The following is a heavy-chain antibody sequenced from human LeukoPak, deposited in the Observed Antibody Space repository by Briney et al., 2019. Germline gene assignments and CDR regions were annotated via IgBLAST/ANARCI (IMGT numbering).Heavy chain of an antibody. CDR2: IYYSGST. V-gene: IGHV4-59*01. Sequence: SETLPLICTVSGGSISSYYWSWIRQHPGKAREWLGYIYYSGSTNYNPSLTSRVTISVDTSKHQYSLKLTTVTAADTAVYYCARTQYGGELHYYFDYWGQGTLVTVSS. CDR1: GGSISSYY. J-gene: IGHJ4*02. D-gene: IGHD1-26*01. CDR3: ARTQYGGELHYYFDY.